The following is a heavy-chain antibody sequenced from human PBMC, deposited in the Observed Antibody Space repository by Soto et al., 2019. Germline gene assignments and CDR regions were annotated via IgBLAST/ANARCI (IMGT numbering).Heavy chain of an antibody. D-gene: IGHD2-21*02. CDR1: GFPFGPST. V-gene: IGHV3-23*01. Sequence: EVQLLESGGGLVQPGGSLTLSCGVSGFPFGPSTMSWVRQAPGKGLEWVSTISVSVGSTYYADSVQGRFTVSSDISDNTLFLQMTSLTAEDTAVYFCAKRDVPDSGSNAYFYDHWGRGVLVTVSS. J-gene: IGHJ4*02. CDR3: AKRDVPDSGSNAYFYDH. CDR2: ISVSVGST.